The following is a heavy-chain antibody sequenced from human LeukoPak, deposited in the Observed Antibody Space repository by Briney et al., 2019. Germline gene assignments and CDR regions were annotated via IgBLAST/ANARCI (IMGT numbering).Heavy chain of an antibody. CDR1: GGSFSGYY. CDR3: ARGHALRFFDWFED. D-gene: IGHD3-3*01. V-gene: IGHV4-34*01. J-gene: IGHJ5*02. Sequence: KSSETLSLSCAVYGGSFSGYYWSWIRQPPGKGLEWIGDINHSGTTDYNPSLKSRVTISVDTFKNQFSLRLSSVTAADTAVYYCARGHALRFFDWFEDWGQGTLVTVSS. CDR2: INHSGTT.